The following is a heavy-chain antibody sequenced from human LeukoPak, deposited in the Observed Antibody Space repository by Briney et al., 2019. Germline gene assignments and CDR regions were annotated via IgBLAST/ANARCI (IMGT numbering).Heavy chain of an antibody. CDR3: AREVDILTVTYAFDI. CDR2: MNPNSGNT. V-gene: IGHV1-8*01. CDR1: GYTFTSYD. J-gene: IGHJ3*02. D-gene: IGHD3-9*01. Sequence: ASVKVSCKASGYTFTSYDINWVRQATGQGLEWMGWMNPNSGNTGYAQKFQGRVTMTRNTSISTAYMELSSLRSEDTAVYYCAREVDILTVTYAFDIRGQGTMVTVSS.